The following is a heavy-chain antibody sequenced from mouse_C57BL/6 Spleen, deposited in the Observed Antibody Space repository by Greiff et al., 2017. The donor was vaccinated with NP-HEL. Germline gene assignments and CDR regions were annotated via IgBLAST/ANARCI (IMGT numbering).Heavy chain of an antibody. CDR3: ARFGYDMFAY. Sequence: VKLMESGAELARPGASVKLSCKASGYTFTSYGISWVKQRTGQGLEWIGEIYPRSGNTYYTAKFKGKATLTADKSSSTAYMELRSLTSEDSAVYFCARFGYDMFAYWGQGTLVTVSA. V-gene: IGHV1-81*01. CDR1: GYTFTSYG. J-gene: IGHJ3*01. D-gene: IGHD2-3*01. CDR2: IYPRSGNT.